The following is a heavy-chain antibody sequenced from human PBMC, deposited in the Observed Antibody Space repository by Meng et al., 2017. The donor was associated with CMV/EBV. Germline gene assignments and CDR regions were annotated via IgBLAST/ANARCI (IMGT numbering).Heavy chain of an antibody. Sequence: GGSLRLSCVGSGFSFDNYAMSWVRQAPGKGLEWVSYISSSGSTIYYADSVKGRFTISRDNAKNSLYLQMNSLRAEDTAVYYCAREDDILTGDYYYYYGMDVWGQGTTVTVSS. CDR1: GFSFDNYA. D-gene: IGHD3-9*01. CDR2: ISSSGSTI. CDR3: AREDDILTGDYYYYYGMDV. V-gene: IGHV3-48*03. J-gene: IGHJ6*02.